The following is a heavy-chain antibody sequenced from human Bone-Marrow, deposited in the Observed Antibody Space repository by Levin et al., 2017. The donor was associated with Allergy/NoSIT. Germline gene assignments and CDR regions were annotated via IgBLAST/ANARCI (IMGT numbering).Heavy chain of an antibody. CDR2: ISYDGSRK. J-gene: IGHJ4*02. V-gene: IGHV3-33*01. CDR1: GFIFTNFD. D-gene: IGHD2-21*01. CDR3: ARGGIYYGGNSIFDS. Sequence: LSLTCAASGFIFTNFDIHWVRQAPGKGLEWVAVISYDGSRKFYADSVKGRFTISRDNSKNTLDLQMNSLKGEDTAVYYCARGGIYYGGNSIFDSWGQGTLVTVSS.